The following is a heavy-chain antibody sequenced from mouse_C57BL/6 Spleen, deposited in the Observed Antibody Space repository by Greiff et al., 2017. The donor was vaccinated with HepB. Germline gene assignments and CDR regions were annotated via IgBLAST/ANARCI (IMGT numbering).Heavy chain of an antibody. V-gene: IGHV1-55*01. Sequence: QVQLQQPGAELVKPGASVKMSCKASGYTFTSYWITWVKQRPGQGLEWIGDIYPGSGSTNYNEKFKSKATLTVDTSSSTAYMQLSSLTSEDSAVYFCARWLDYDGSSPFAYWGQGTLVTVSA. D-gene: IGHD1-1*01. J-gene: IGHJ3*01. CDR2: IYPGSGST. CDR3: ARWLDYDGSSPFAY. CDR1: GYTFTSYW.